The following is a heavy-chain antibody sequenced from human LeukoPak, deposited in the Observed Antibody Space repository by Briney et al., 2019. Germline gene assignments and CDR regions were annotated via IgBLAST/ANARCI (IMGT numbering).Heavy chain of an antibody. V-gene: IGHV4-39*07. CDR3: ARKDTAMVKDY. Sequence: SETLSLTCTVSGGSISSSSYYWSWIRQPPGKGLEWIGEINHSGSTNYNPSLKSRVTISVDTSKNQFSLKLSSVTAADTAVYYCARKDTAMVKDYWGQGTLVTVSS. CDR2: INHSGST. D-gene: IGHD5-18*01. J-gene: IGHJ4*02. CDR1: GGSISSSSYY.